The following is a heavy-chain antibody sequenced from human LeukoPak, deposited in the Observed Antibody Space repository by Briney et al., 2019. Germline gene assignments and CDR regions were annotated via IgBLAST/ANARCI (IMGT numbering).Heavy chain of an antibody. D-gene: IGHD3-10*01. CDR1: GGSFSGYY. CDR3: ARQDSAMVRGVSFDY. CDR2: INHSGST. Sequence: SETLSLTCAVYGGSFSGYYWSWIRQPPGKGLEWIGEINHSGSTNYNPSLKSRVTISVDTSKNQFSLKLSSVTAPDTAVYYCARQDSAMVRGVSFDYWGQGTLVTVSS. J-gene: IGHJ4*02. V-gene: IGHV4-34*01.